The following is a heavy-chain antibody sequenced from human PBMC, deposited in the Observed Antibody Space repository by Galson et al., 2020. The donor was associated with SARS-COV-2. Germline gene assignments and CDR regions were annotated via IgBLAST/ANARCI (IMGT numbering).Heavy chain of an antibody. V-gene: IGHV4-38-2*01. Sequence: SETLSLTCAVSGFSISSGYYCGWIRQPPGKGLEWIVNFYYSQTSYHDPSLKSRVTISVDTSRNQFSLKLTSVTAADTAVYYCTRQRQPLLYTIDYWGQGALVTVSS. J-gene: IGHJ4*02. D-gene: IGHD2-2*02. CDR2: FYYSQTS. CDR3: TRQRQPLLYTIDY. CDR1: GFSISSGYY.